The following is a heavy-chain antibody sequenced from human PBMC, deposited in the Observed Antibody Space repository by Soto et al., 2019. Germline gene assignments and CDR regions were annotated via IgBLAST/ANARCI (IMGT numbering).Heavy chain of an antibody. CDR3: ARDRGCAGGSCRAFDY. Sequence: PSETLSLTCTVSGCSISSGGYYWSWIRQHPGKGLEWIGYIYYSGSTYYNPSLKSRLTISVDTSKNQFSLKLSSVTAADTAVYYCARDRGCAGGSCRAFDYWGQGTLVTVSS. CDR2: IYYSGST. J-gene: IGHJ4*02. D-gene: IGHD2-15*01. V-gene: IGHV4-31*03. CDR1: GCSISSGGYY.